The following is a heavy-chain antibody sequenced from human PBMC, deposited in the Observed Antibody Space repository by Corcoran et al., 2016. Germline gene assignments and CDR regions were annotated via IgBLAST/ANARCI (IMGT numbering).Heavy chain of an antibody. V-gene: IGHV3-73*02. CDR3: NRGIGGYGMDV. CDR1: GFTFSDSA. Sequence: EVQLVESGGDLVQPGGSLRLSCAASGFTFSDSAIHWVRQASGKGLEWVGLIRSKPNSHATAYAASMRDRFTISRDDSKNTAYLHMNSLKTEDTAVYYCNRGIGGYGMDVWGQGTTVTVSS. J-gene: IGHJ6*02. D-gene: IGHD3-16*01. CDR2: IRSKPNSHAT.